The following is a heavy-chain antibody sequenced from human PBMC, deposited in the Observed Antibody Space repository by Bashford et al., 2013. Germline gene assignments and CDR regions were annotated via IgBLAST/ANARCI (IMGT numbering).Heavy chain of an antibody. J-gene: IGHJ4*02. V-gene: IGHV1-69*13. Sequence: SVKVSCKASGGTFSSYAISWVRQAPGQGLEWMGGIIPIFGTANYAQKFQGRVTITADESTSTAYMELSSLRSEDTAVYYCARTHYYDSSGYGGFDYWGQGTLVTVSS. D-gene: IGHD3-22*01. CDR1: GGTFSSYA. CDR3: ARTHYYDSSGYGGFDY. CDR2: IIPIFGTA.